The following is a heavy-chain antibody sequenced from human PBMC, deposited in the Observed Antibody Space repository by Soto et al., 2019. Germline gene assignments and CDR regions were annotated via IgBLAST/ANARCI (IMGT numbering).Heavy chain of an antibody. V-gene: IGHV5-10-1*01. Sequence: GESLKISCKGSGYSFTSYWISWVRQMPGKGLEWMGRIDPSDSYTNYSPSFQGHVTISADKSISTAYLQWSSLKASDTAMYYCAHLIAVAVTGSDNWFDPWGQGTLVTVSS. CDR1: GYSFTSYW. CDR3: AHLIAVAVTGSDNWFDP. D-gene: IGHD6-19*01. CDR2: IDPSDSYT. J-gene: IGHJ5*02.